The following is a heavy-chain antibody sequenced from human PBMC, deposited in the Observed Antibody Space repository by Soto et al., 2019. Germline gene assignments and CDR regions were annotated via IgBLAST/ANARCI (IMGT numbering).Heavy chain of an antibody. CDR1: GFTFSSYW. CDR3: ARATTGGGGAFDI. Sequence: GGSLRLSCAASGFTFSSYWMSWVRQAPGKGLEWVANIKQDGSEKYYVDSVKGRFTISRDNAKNSLYLQMNSLRAEDAAVYDCARATTGGGGAFDIWGQGTMVTVSS. J-gene: IGHJ3*02. D-gene: IGHD1-1*01. CDR2: IKQDGSEK. V-gene: IGHV3-7*01.